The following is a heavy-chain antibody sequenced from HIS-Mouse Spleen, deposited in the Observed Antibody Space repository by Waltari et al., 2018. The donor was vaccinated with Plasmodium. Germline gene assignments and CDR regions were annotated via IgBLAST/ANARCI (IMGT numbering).Heavy chain of an antibody. D-gene: IGHD1-26*01. V-gene: IGHV4-39*01. CDR3: ARRGGSYYYFDY. CDR1: GGSISSSSYY. J-gene: IGHJ4*02. CDR2: IYYSGST. Sequence: QLQLQESGPGLVKPSETLSLTCTVSGGSISSSSYYWGWIRQPPGKGLEWIGSIYYSGSTDYHPSLKSRVTISVDTSKNQFSLKRSSVTAADTAVYYCARRGGSYYYFDYWGQGTLVTVSS.